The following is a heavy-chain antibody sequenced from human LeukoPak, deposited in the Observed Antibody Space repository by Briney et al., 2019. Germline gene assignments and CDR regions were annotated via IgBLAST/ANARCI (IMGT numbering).Heavy chain of an antibody. CDR2: IYYSGST. V-gene: IGHV4-59*01. CDR1: GGSISSYY. CDR3: ARVYGSSWPDY. J-gene: IGHJ4*02. Sequence: SETLTLTCTVSGGSISSYYWSWVRQPPGKGLEWIGYIYYSGSTNYNPSLKSRVPISVDTSKNQLSLKLSSVTAADTAVYYCARVYGSSWPDYWGQGTLVTVS. D-gene: IGHD6-13*01.